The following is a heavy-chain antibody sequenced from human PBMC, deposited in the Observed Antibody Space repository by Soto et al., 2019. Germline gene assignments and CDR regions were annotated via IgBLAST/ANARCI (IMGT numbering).Heavy chain of an antibody. V-gene: IGHV3-48*01. J-gene: IGHJ4*02. D-gene: IGHD4-17*01. CDR3: ARAGRTTVTTYYFDY. CDR2: ISSSSSTI. Sequence: GGSLRLSCAASGFTFSSYSMNWVRQAPGKGLEWVSYISSSSSTIYYADSVKGRFTISRDNAKNSLYLQMYSLRAEDTAVYYCARAGRTTVTTYYFDYWGQGTLVTVSS. CDR1: GFTFSSYS.